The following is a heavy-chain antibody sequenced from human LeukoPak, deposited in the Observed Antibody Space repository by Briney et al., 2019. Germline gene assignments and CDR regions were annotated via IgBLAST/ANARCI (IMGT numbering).Heavy chain of an antibody. CDR1: GYTFTSYY. CDR2: INPSGGST. CDR3: ATIYDSSGPYFDY. J-gene: IGHJ4*02. V-gene: IGHV1-46*01. D-gene: IGHD3-22*01. Sequence: ASVKVSCKASGYTFTSYYMHWVRQAPGQGLEWMGIINPSGGSTSYAQKFQGRVTMTEDTSTDTAYMELSSLRSEDTAVYYCATIYDSSGPYFDYWGQGTLVTVSS.